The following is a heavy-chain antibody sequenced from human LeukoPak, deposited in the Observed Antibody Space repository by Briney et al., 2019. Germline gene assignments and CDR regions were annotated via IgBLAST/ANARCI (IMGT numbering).Heavy chain of an antibody. J-gene: IGHJ3*02. CDR2: IYYSGST. CDR1: GGSISSYY. Sequence: SETLSLTCTVSGGSISSYYWSWIRQPPGKGLEWIGYIYYSGSTNYNPSLKSRVTISVDTSKNQFSLELSSVTAADTAVYYCARQNYDILTGYYTDAFDIWGQGTMVTVSS. CDR3: ARQNYDILTGYYTDAFDI. V-gene: IGHV4-59*01. D-gene: IGHD3-9*01.